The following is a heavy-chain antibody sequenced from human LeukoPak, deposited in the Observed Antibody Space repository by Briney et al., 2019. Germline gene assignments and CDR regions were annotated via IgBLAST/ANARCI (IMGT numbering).Heavy chain of an antibody. CDR2: VKSDGSST. Sequence: GGSLRLSCAASGFTFSSYAMHWVRQAPGKGLVWVSRVKSDGSSTSYADSVKGRFTISRDNSKNTLYLQMNSLRAEDTAVYYCAKGTYSSGWGYFDYWGHGTLVTVSS. CDR3: AKGTYSSGWGYFDY. CDR1: GFTFSSYA. J-gene: IGHJ4*01. D-gene: IGHD6-19*01. V-gene: IGHV3-74*01.